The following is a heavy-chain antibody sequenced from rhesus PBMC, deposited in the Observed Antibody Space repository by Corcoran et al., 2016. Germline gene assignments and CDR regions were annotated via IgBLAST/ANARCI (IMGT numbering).Heavy chain of an antibody. Sequence: QMQLQESGPGLVKPSETLSLTCAVSGGSISSNHWSWIRQPPGKGLEWIGRMSESAGNTDYNPSLKSRVTISTDTSKNQFSLRLSSVTAADTAVYFCARSPPGTYFDYWGQGALVTVSS. D-gene: IGHD2-15*01. CDR1: GGSISSNH. CDR2: MSESAGNT. CDR3: ARSPPGTYFDY. V-gene: IGHV4-173*01. J-gene: IGHJ4*01.